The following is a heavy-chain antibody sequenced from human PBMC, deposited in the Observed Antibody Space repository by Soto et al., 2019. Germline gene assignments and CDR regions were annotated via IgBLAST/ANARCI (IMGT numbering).Heavy chain of an antibody. Sequence: GASVKVSCKASGYTFPGYYMHWVRQAPGQGLEWMGWINPNSGGTNYAQKFQGWVTMTRDTSISTAYMELSRLRSDDTAVYYCARGPENYYFFYGMDVWGQGTTVTVPS. CDR3: ARGPENYYFFYGMDV. CDR1: GYTFPGYY. CDR2: INPNSGGT. V-gene: IGHV1-2*04. J-gene: IGHJ6*02.